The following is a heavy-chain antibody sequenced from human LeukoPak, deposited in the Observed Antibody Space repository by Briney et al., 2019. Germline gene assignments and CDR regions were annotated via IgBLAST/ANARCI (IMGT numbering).Heavy chain of an antibody. V-gene: IGHV3-48*01. CDR1: GFTFSSYS. CDR3: ARDGDIVVVPAAPPLDFDY. Sequence: GGSLRLSCAASGFTFSSYSMNWVRQAPGKGLEWVSYISSSSSTIYYADSVKGRFTISRDNAKNSLYLQMNSLRAEDTAVYYCARDGDIVVVPAAPPLDFDYWGQGTLVTVSS. J-gene: IGHJ4*02. D-gene: IGHD2-2*01. CDR2: ISSSSSTI.